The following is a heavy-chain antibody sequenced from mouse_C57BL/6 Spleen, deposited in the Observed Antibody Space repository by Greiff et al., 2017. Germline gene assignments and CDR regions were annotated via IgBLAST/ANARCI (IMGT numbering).Heavy chain of an antibody. D-gene: IGHD1-1*01. CDR2: IDPSDSYT. J-gene: IGHJ2*01. Sequence: VQLQQPGAELVKPGASVKLSCKASGYTFTSYWMQWVKQRPGQGLEWIGEIDPSDSYTNYNQKFKGKATLTVDTSSSTAYMQLSSLTSEDSAVYYCARMDGSSYDDYGGQGTTLTVSS. CDR1: GYTFTSYW. CDR3: ARMDGSSYDDY. V-gene: IGHV1-50*01.